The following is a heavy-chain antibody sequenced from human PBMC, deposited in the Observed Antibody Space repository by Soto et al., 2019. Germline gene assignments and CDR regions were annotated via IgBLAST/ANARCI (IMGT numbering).Heavy chain of an antibody. J-gene: IGHJ4*02. D-gene: IGHD4-17*01. CDR2: IGTSDGST. CDR1: GFTFSSYA. V-gene: IGHV3-23*01. CDR3: AKRMTTVTRTFDY. Sequence: GGSLRLSCAASGFTFSSYAMSWVRQTPGKGLEWVSGIGTSDGSTYYADSVKGRFTISRDNSKNTLYLQMNSLRAEDTAVYYCAKRMTTVTRTFDYWGQGNLVTVSS.